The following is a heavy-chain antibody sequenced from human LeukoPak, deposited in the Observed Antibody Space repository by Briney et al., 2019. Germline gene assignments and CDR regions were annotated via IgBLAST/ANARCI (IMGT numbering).Heavy chain of an antibody. D-gene: IGHD6-19*01. CDR3: ARGSGHFDY. Sequence: GGSLRLSCAASRFTVSSNYMSWVRQAPGKGLEWVSVIYSGGSTYYADSVKGRFTISRDNSKNTLYLQMNSLRAEDTAVYYCARGSGHFDYWGQGTLVTVSS. V-gene: IGHV3-66*01. CDR1: RFTVSSNY. J-gene: IGHJ4*02. CDR2: IYSGGST.